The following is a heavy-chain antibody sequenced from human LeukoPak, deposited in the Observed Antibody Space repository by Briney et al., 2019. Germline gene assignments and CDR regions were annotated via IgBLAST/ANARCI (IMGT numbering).Heavy chain of an antibody. J-gene: IGHJ3*02. CDR3: ARDRASGYSSRLDAFDI. D-gene: IGHD6-13*01. CDR2: IYSGGST. Sequence: GGSLRLSCAASGFTVSSNYMSWVRQAPGKGLEWVSVIYSGGSTYYADSVKGRFTVSRDNSKNTLYLQMNSLRAEDTAVYYCARDRASGYSSRLDAFDIWGQGTMVTVSS. V-gene: IGHV3-66*02. CDR1: GFTVSSNY.